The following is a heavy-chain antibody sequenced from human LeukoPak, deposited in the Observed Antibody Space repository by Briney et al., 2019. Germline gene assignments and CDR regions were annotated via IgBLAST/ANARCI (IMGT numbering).Heavy chain of an antibody. Sequence: PGGSLRLSCAASGFTFSNHAMSWVRQTPGKGLQWISVISGSGRTTEYADSVKGRFTISRDNSKNTLSLQMNSLRVEDTAIYYCVKNVVVKRYIDYWGQGTLVTDSS. D-gene: IGHD2-15*01. V-gene: IGHV3-23*01. CDR2: ISGSGRTT. J-gene: IGHJ4*02. CDR3: VKNVVVKRYIDY. CDR1: GFTFSNHA.